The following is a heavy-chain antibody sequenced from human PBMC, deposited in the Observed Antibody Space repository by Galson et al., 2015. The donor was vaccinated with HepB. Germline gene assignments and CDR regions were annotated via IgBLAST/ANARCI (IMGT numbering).Heavy chain of an antibody. D-gene: IGHD3-16*02. CDR1: GFTFSSYW. CDR2: IKQDGSEK. Sequence: SLRLSCAASGFTFSSYWMSWVRQAPGKGLEWVANIKQDGSEKYYVDSVKGRFTISRDNAKNSLYLQMNSLRAEDTAVYYCARSGGVIVPDAFDIWGQGTMVTVSS. V-gene: IGHV3-7*01. J-gene: IGHJ3*02. CDR3: ARSGGVIVPDAFDI.